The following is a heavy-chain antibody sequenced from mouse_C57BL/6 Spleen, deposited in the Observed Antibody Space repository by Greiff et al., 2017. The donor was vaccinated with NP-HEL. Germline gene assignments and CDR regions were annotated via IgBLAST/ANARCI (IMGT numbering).Heavy chain of an antibody. J-gene: IGHJ4*01. Sequence: VQLQQSGAELVRPGASVKLSCKASGYTFTDYYINWVKQRPGQGLEWIARIYPGSGNTYYNEKFKGKATLTAEKSSSTAYMQLSSLTSEDSAVYVCARGDSYYAMDYWGQGTSVTVSS. CDR2: IYPGSGNT. CDR1: GYTFTDYY. D-gene: IGHD3-3*01. CDR3: ARGDSYYAMDY. V-gene: IGHV1-76*01.